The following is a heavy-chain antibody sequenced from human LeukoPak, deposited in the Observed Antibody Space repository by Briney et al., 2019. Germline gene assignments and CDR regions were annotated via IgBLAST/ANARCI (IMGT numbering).Heavy chain of an antibody. CDR2: IYHSGST. D-gene: IGHD2-15*01. CDR1: GGSISSGGYS. V-gene: IGHV4-30-2*01. CDR3: AREVAAATSWFDP. Sequence: SQTLSLTCAVSGGSISSGGYSWSWIRQPPGKGLEWIGYIYHSGSTYYNPSLKSRVTISVDRSKNQFSLKLSSVTAADTAVYYCAREVAAATSWFDPWGQGTLVTVSS. J-gene: IGHJ5*02.